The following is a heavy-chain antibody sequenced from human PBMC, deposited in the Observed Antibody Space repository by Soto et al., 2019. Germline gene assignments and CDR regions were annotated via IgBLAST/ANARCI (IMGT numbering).Heavy chain of an antibody. CDR1: RFTFNKYS. CDR3: AKTPGVITVITSFDH. D-gene: IGHD3-16*01. J-gene: IGHJ4*02. V-gene: IGHV3-23*01. Sequence: XVSLRLSCVASRFTFNKYSLAWVRQAPGKGLEWVSAISGSGASTYDADSVKGRFTISRDNSNTTLYLQMNSLRAEDTAVYHCAKTPGVITVITSFDHCGQESRVTISS. CDR2: ISGSGAST.